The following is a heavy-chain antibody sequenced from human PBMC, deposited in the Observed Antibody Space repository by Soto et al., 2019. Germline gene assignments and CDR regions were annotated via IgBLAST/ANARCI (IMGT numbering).Heavy chain of an antibody. CDR2: IYYSGST. CDR3: ARHRVGGSPTGNYHSSCGMHV. Sequence: SETLSLTCTVSGGSISSYYWSWIRQPPGKGLEWIGYIYYSGSTNYNPSLKSRVTISVDTSKNQFSLKLSSVTAADTAVYYCARHRVGGSPTGNYHSSCGMHVCGPGTTVTVSS. D-gene: IGHD1-26*01. V-gene: IGHV4-59*08. J-gene: IGHJ6*02. CDR1: GGSISSYY.